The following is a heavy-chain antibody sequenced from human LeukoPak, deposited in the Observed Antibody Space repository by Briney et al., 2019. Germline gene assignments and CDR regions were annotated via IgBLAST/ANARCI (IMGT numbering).Heavy chain of an antibody. CDR2: IRYDGSNK. J-gene: IGHJ5*02. CDR3: AKDIWPYSSDNWFDP. CDR1: GFTFSSYG. D-gene: IGHD3-22*01. V-gene: IGHV3-30*02. Sequence: GGSLRLSCAASGFTFSSYGMHWVRQAPGKGLEWVAFIRYDGSNKYYADSVKGRFTISRDNSKNTLYLQMNSLRAEDTAVYYCAKDIWPYSSDNWFDPWGQGTLVTVSS.